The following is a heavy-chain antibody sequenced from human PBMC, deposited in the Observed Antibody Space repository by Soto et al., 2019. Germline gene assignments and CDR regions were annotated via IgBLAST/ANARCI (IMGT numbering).Heavy chain of an antibody. D-gene: IGHD3-22*01. CDR3: ARDSSGYYTPWYFDL. Sequence: EVQLVESGGGLVQPGGSLRLSCAASGFTVSSNYMSWVRQAPGKGLEWVSVIYSGGSTYYADSVKGRFTISRDNSNNTLYLQMNSLRAEDTAVYYCARDSSGYYTPWYFDLWGRGTLVTVSS. CDR1: GFTVSSNY. CDR2: IYSGGST. J-gene: IGHJ2*01. V-gene: IGHV3-66*01.